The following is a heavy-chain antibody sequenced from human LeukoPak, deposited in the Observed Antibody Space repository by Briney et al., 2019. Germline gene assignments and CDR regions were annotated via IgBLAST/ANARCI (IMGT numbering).Heavy chain of an antibody. Sequence: SETLSLTCTVSGGSISSYYWSWIRQPPGKGLEWIGYIYYSGSTNYNPSLKSRATISVDTSKNQFSLKLSSVTAADTAVYYCARIAAAGTHDYWGQGTLVTVSS. D-gene: IGHD6-13*01. CDR3: ARIAAAGTHDY. J-gene: IGHJ4*02. V-gene: IGHV4-59*01. CDR2: IYYSGST. CDR1: GGSISSYY.